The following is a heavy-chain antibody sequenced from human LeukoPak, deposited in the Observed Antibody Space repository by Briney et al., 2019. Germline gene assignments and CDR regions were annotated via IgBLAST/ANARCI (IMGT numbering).Heavy chain of an antibody. Sequence: PGRSLRLSCAASGFTFSSSGMPWVRPAPGKGLGWVAVISYEGSNKYYADSVKGRFTISRDNSKNTLYLQINSLRAEDTAVYYCAKSGDYYGSGSYFQPQDYWGQGTLVTVSS. V-gene: IGHV3-30*18. D-gene: IGHD3-10*01. CDR1: GFTFSSSG. CDR3: AKSGDYYGSGSYFQPQDY. CDR2: ISYEGSNK. J-gene: IGHJ4*02.